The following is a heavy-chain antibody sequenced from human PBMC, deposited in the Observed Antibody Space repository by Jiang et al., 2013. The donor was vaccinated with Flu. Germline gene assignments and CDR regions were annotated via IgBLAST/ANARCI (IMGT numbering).Heavy chain of an antibody. CDR2: T. D-gene: IGHD3-22*01. CDR3: ARHRSNSSGYYYDYYGMDV. J-gene: IGHJ6*02. Sequence: TRYNPSFQGQVTISADKSISTAYLQWSSLKASDTAMYYCARHRSNSSGYYYDYYGMDVWGQGTTVTVSS. V-gene: IGHV5-51*01.